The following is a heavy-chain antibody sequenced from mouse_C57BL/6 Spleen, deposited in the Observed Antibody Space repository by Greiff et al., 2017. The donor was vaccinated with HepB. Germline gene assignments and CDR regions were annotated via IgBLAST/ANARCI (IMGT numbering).Heavy chain of an antibody. CDR1: GYTFTSYW. CDR3: ARRGYDYDVGADY. V-gene: IGHV1-50*01. Sequence: QVQLQQPGAELVKPGASVKLSCKASGYTFTSYWMQWVKQRPGQGLEWIGEIDPSDSDTNYNQKFKGKATLTVDTSSSTAYMQLSSLTSEDSAVYYCARRGYDYDVGADYWGQGTTLTVSS. J-gene: IGHJ2*01. D-gene: IGHD2-4*01. CDR2: IDPSDSDT.